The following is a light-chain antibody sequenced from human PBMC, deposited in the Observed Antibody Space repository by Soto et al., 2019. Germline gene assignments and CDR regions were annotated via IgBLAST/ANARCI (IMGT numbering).Light chain of an antibody. CDR3: SSYTGSSTLEV. Sequence: QSVLTQPASVSGSPGQSITISCTGTSSDVGGYNYVSWYHQHPGKAPQLMIYEVGNRPSGVPNRFSGSKSGNTASLTISGLQAEDEADYYFSSYTGSSTLEVFGTGTKLTVL. CDR2: EVG. J-gene: IGLJ1*01. V-gene: IGLV2-14*01. CDR1: SSDVGGYNY.